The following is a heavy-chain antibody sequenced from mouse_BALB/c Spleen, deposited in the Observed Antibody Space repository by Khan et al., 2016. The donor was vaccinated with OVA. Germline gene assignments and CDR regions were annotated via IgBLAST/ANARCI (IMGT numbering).Heavy chain of an antibody. V-gene: IGHV3-2*02. D-gene: IGHD2-2*01. J-gene: IGHJ4*01. CDR2: ISSTGGT. CDR1: GYSITSDYA. CDR3: ARSLYYGYGYALDC. Sequence: EVKLLESGPGLVKPSQSLSLTCTVTGYSITSDYAWNLLRQFPGNQLEWMGYISSTGGTSYNPSLKSRISITRDTSNNQFFLQLKSVTAEKTATYYCARSLYYGYGYALDCWGRGTLVTVSS.